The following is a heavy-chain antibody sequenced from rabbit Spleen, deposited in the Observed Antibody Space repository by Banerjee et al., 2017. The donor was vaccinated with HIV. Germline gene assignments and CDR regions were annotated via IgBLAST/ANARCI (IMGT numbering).Heavy chain of an antibody. CDR3: ARDTSTSFSSYGMDL. V-gene: IGHV1S40*01. CDR1: GVSFTYSSY. D-gene: IGHD1-1*01. CDR2: IDSGSSGFT. J-gene: IGHJ6*01. Sequence: VESGGGLVQPGASLTLTCAASGVSFTYSSYMCWVRQAPGKGLEWIACIDSGSSGFTYFATWAKGRFTCSSPSSTTVTLQMTRLTAADTATYFCARDTSTSFSSYGMDLWGPGTLVTVS.